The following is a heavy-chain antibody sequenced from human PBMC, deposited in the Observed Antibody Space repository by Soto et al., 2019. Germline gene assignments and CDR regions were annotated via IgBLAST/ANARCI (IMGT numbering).Heavy chain of an antibody. CDR1: GGSISSGGYY. V-gene: IGHV4-31*03. CDR3: ARGGSGSYYVENYFDY. CDR2: IYYSGST. D-gene: IGHD1-26*01. Sequence: SETLSLTCTVSGGSISSGGYYWSWIRQHPGKGLEWIGYIYYSGSTYYNPSLKSRVTISVDTSKNQFSLKLSSVTAADTAVYYFARGGSGSYYVENYFDYWGQGTLVTVSS. J-gene: IGHJ4*02.